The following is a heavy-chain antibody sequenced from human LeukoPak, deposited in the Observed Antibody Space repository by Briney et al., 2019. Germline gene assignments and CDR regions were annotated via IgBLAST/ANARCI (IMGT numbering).Heavy chain of an antibody. CDR3: ARGSPRGGLDS. Sequence: PGGSLRLSCAASDFTFSTFTMHWVRQAPGKGLEWVSSVSSSSRTINYADSVQGRSTVSRDNANHSMYLQINDLRREDTAVYYCARGSPRGGLDSWGQGTLVTVSS. V-gene: IGHV3-48*01. CDR2: VSSSSRTI. J-gene: IGHJ4*02. D-gene: IGHD1-14*01. CDR1: DFTFSTFT.